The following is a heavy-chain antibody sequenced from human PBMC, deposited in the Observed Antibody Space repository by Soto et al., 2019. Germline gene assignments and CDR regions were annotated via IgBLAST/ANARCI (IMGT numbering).Heavy chain of an antibody. CDR1: GFTFSSYA. CDR3: ANPGIAAAGYKRYYYYYYMDV. D-gene: IGHD6-13*01. Sequence: EVQLLESGGGLVQPGGSLRLSCAASGFTFSSYARSWVRQAPGKGLEWVSAISGSGGSTYYAASVKGRFTISRDNSKNTLYLQMNSLRAEDTAVYYCANPGIAAAGYKRYYYYYYMDVWGKGTTVTVSS. V-gene: IGHV3-23*01. J-gene: IGHJ6*03. CDR2: ISGSGGST.